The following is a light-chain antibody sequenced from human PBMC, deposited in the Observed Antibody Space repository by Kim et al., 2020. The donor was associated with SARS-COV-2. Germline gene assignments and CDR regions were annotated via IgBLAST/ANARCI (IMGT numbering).Light chain of an antibody. CDR3: ASWDDSLNGYV. CDR1: SSSIGSNT. J-gene: IGLJ1*01. CDR2: YND. Sequence: GQRVTISFSGSSSSIGSNTVNWYQQSPGTAPKLLIYYNDRRPSGVPDRFSGSKSGTSASLAISGLQSDDEADYYCASWDDSLNGYVFGLGTKVTVL. V-gene: IGLV1-44*01.